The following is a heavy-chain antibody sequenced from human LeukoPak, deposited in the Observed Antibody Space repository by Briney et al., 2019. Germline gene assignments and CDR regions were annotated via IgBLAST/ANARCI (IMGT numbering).Heavy chain of an antibody. CDR2: ISGSGGST. CDR1: GFTFSSYA. D-gene: IGHD3-22*01. CDR3: AKVPASITMIVVVIPVGYFDY. V-gene: IGHV3-23*01. Sequence: GGSLRLSCAASGFTFSSYAMSWVRQAPGKGLEWVSAISGSGGSTYYADSVKGRFTIFRDNSKNTLYLQMNSLRAEDTAVYYCAKVPASITMIVVVIPVGYFDYWGQGTLVTVSS. J-gene: IGHJ4*02.